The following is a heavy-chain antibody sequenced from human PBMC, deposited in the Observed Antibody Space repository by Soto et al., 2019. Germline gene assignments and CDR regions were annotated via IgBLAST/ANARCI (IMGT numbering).Heavy chain of an antibody. D-gene: IGHD3-9*01. Sequence: PGGSLRLSCAASGFTFSSYWMSWVRQAPGKGLEWVANIKQDGSEKYYVDSVKGRFTISRDNAKNSLYLQMNSLRAEDTAVYYCARGVLLYFDWLPSPEYFDYWGQGTLVTVSS. CDR2: IKQDGSEK. CDR3: ARGVLLYFDWLPSPEYFDY. J-gene: IGHJ4*02. CDR1: GFTFSSYW. V-gene: IGHV3-7*03.